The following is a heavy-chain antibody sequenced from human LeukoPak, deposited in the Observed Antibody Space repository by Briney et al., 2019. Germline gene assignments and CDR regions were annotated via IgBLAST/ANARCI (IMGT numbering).Heavy chain of an antibody. J-gene: IGHJ6*03. D-gene: IGHD2-2*03. V-gene: IGHV4-34*01. CDR1: GGSFSGYY. CDR2: INHSGST. CDR3: ARPGPGYCSSTSCPRGIYYYYMDV. Sequence: SETLSLTCAVYGGSFSGYYWSWIRQPPGKGLEWIGEINHSGSTNYNPSLKSRVTISVDTSKNQFSLKLSSVTAADTAVYYCARPGPGYCSSTSCPRGIYYYYMDVWGKGTTVTVSS.